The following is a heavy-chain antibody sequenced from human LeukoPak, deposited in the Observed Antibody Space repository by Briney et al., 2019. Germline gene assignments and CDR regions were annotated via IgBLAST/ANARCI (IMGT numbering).Heavy chain of an antibody. V-gene: IGHV4-39*07. CDR1: GGSISSSRYY. J-gene: IGHJ3*02. CDR2: INHSGST. D-gene: IGHD1-26*01. CDR3: ASMGATYDAFDI. Sequence: SETLSLTCTVSGGSISSSRYYGGWIRQPPGKGLEWIGEINHSGSTNYNPSLKSRVTISVDTSKNQFSLKLSSVTAADTAVYYCASMGATYDAFDIWGQGTMVTVSS.